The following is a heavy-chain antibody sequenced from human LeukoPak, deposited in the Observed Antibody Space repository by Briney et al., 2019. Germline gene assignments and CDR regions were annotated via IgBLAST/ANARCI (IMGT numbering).Heavy chain of an antibody. D-gene: IGHD3-3*01. CDR3: AKDRYYDFWSGYLDAGYYFDY. V-gene: IGHV3-43*02. CDR2: ISGDGGST. CDR1: GFTFSSSA. J-gene: IGHJ4*02. Sequence: GGSLRLSCAASGFTFSSSAMSWVRQAPGKGLEWVSLISGDGGSTYYADSVKGRFTISRDNSKNSLYLQMNSLRTVDTALYYCAKDRYYDFWSGYLDAGYYFDYWGQGTLVTVSS.